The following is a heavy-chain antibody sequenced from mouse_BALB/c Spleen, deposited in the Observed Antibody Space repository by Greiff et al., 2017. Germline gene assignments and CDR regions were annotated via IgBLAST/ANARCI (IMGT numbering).Heavy chain of an antibody. D-gene: IGHD2-4*01. Sequence: EVQLQESGPGLVKPSQSLSLTCTVTGYSITSDYAWNWIRQFPGNKLEWMGYISYSGSTSYNPSLKSRISITRDTSKNQFFLQLNSVTTEDTATYYCARNDYDGFDYWGQGTTLTVSS. CDR1: GYSITSDYA. CDR2: ISYSGST. CDR3: ARNDYDGFDY. J-gene: IGHJ2*01. V-gene: IGHV3-2*02.